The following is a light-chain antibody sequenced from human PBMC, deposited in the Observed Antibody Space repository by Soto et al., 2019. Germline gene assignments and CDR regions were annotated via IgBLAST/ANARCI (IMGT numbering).Light chain of an antibody. CDR3: CSYAGSSTWV. J-gene: IGLJ3*02. V-gene: IGLV2-23*02. CDR2: EVS. Sequence: QSALTQPASVSGSPGQSITISCTGTNSDVGGYNYVSWYQQQPGKAPKLMISEVSNRPSGVSNRFSGSKSGNTASLTISGLQAEDEADYYCCSYAGSSTWVFGGGTKLTVL. CDR1: NSDVGGYNY.